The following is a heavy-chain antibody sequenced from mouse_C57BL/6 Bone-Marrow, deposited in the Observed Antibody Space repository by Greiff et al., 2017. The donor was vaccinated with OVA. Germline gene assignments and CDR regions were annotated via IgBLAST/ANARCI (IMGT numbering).Heavy chain of an antibody. Sequence: QVQLQQSGPELVKPGASVKISCKASGYAFSSSWMNWVKQRPGKGLEWIGRIYPGDGDTNYNGKFKGKATLTADKSSSTAYMQLSSLTSEDSAVNFCAVYDYSAWFAYWGQGTLVTVSA. CDR3: AVYDYSAWFAY. CDR2: IYPGDGDT. J-gene: IGHJ3*01. V-gene: IGHV1-82*01. D-gene: IGHD2-4*01. CDR1: GYAFSSSW.